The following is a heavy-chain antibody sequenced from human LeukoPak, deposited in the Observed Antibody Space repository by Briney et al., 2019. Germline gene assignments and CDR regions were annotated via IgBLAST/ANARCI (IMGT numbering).Heavy chain of an antibody. CDR3: ARDRSITMIRGVISQDQFDY. CDR1: GYTFSDYC. V-gene: IGHV1-18*01. J-gene: IGHJ4*02. CDR2: IRTLNGNT. D-gene: IGHD3-10*01. Sequence: ASVKVSCMASGYTFSDYCISWVRQAPGQGLEWVGWIRTLNGNTNYEQRLQGRVTMATDTSTNTAYMELRSLTSDDTAVYYCARDRSITMIRGVISQDQFDYWGQGTLVTVSS.